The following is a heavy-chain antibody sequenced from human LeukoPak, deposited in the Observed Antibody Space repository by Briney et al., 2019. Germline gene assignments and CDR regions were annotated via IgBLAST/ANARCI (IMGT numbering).Heavy chain of an antibody. J-gene: IGHJ4*02. Sequence: PGGSLRLSCAASGFTFTNAWMGWVRQAPGQGLEWVGRIKGKPDGGTTDYAAPVKGRFAISRDDSKDTLYLQMNSLKSEDTAVYYCTADGTRSGIAAPDYWGQGTLVTVSS. CDR1: GFTFTNAW. V-gene: IGHV3-15*01. CDR3: TADGTRSGIAAPDY. D-gene: IGHD6-13*01. CDR2: IKGKPDGGTT.